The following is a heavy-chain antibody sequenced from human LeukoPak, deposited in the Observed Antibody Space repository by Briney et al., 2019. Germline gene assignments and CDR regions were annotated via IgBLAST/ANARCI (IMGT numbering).Heavy chain of an antibody. V-gene: IGHV4-59*02. Sequence: GSLRLSCAASRFTVSSNYMSWVRQARGKGREGIGYIYYSGSTNYNPSLKSRVTISVDTSKNQFSLKLTSVTAADTAVYYCAREAVAGGSGSNYYYYGADVWGQGTTVTVSS. CDR1: RFTVSSNY. CDR3: AREAVAGGSGSNYYYYGADV. CDR2: IYYSGST. D-gene: IGHD3-10*01. J-gene: IGHJ6*02.